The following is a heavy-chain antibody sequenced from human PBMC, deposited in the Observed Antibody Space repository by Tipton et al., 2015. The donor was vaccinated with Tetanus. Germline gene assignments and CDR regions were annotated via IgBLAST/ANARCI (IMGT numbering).Heavy chain of an antibody. CDR3: ARAVRGRDVFDI. CDR1: GFTFHDYA. V-gene: IGHV3-9*01. J-gene: IGHJ3*02. D-gene: IGHD3-10*01. CDR2: ISGNGGNK. Sequence: SLRLSCAASGFTFHDYAIHWVRQLTGKGLEWVSAISGNGGNKVYADSVKGRFTISRDNANNSPHVQMDSLRPEDTALYYCARAVRGRDVFDIWGQGTMVIVSS.